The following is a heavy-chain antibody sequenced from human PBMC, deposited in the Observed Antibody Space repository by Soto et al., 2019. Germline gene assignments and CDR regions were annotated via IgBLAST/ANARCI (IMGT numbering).Heavy chain of an antibody. CDR1: GGPISSYY. CDR2: IYYSGST. Sequence: PSETLSLTCTVSGGPISSYYWSWIRQPPGKGLEWIGYIYYSGSTNYNPSLKSRVTISVDTSKNQFSLKLSSVTAADTAVYYCARGEYDFWSSRGWFDPWGQGTLVTVSS. J-gene: IGHJ5*02. D-gene: IGHD3-3*01. V-gene: IGHV4-59*01. CDR3: ARGEYDFWSSRGWFDP.